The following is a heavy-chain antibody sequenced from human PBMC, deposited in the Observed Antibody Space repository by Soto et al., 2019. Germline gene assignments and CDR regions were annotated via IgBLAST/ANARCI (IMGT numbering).Heavy chain of an antibody. D-gene: IGHD3-10*01. CDR1: GYTFTNYY. J-gene: IGHJ6*02. V-gene: IGHV1-46*01. CDR3: ARDLMVRDVLSSPFSPNNYYYYGMDI. Sequence: QVQLVQSGAEVKKPGASVTVSCKTSGYTFTNYYIHWVRQAPGHGLEWMAIIKPSGGSTIYAQRFQDRVTLTRDTSTSTVNMELSSLRSEDTAVYYCARDLMVRDVLSSPFSPNNYYYYGMDIWGQGTTVTVSS. CDR2: IKPSGGST.